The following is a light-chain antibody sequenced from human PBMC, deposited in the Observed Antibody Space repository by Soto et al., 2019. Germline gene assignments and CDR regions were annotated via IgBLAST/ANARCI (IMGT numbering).Light chain of an antibody. CDR3: QQSYSTPWT. J-gene: IGKJ1*01. CDR1: QGISGY. CDR2: YXS. Sequence: VHMTQSPSSILASLGDRVTVPXRASQGISGYINWDQQKPGXAPNXXXVYXSSLQRGGPSRLSGSGSETDFTLTISSLQPYDFATYSCQQSYSTPWTFGQGTKVDIK. V-gene: IGKV1-39*01.